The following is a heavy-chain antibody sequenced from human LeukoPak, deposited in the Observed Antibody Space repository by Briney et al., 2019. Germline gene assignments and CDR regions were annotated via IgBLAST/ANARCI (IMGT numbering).Heavy chain of an antibody. CDR3: AKVDQYYDILTGQLNFDY. D-gene: IGHD3-9*01. CDR1: GFTFSSYA. Sequence: PGGSLRLSCAASGFTFSSYAMSWVRQAPGKGLEWVSAISGSGGSTYYADSVKGQFTISRDNSKNTLYLQMNRLRAEDTAVYYCAKVDQYYDILTGQLNFDYWGQGTLVTVSS. CDR2: ISGSGGST. V-gene: IGHV3-23*01. J-gene: IGHJ4*02.